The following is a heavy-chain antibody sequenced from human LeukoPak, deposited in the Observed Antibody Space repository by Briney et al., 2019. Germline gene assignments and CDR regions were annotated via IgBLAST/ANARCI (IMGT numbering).Heavy chain of an antibody. J-gene: IGHJ5*02. CDR1: GGSISGFY. Sequence: PSETLSLTCTASGGSISGFYWSWIRQPPGKGLEWIGYIYYSGSTNYNPSLKSRVTISVDTSKNQFSLKLSSVTAADTAVYYCARHVDYYDSSGYYRGHWFDPWGQGTLVTVSS. CDR3: ARHVDYYDSSGYYRGHWFDP. V-gene: IGHV4-59*08. CDR2: IYYSGST. D-gene: IGHD3-22*01.